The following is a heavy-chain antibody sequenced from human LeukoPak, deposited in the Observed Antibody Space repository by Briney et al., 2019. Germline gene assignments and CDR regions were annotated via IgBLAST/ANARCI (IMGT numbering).Heavy chain of an antibody. Sequence: GGSLRLSCATSGFTFSDYSMTWVRQAPGTGLEWVANIKEDGNRKHYVDSVKGRFTISRDNAKSSLYLQMNGLRVEDTAVYYCARDGYASGSHDYWGQGTLVTVSP. D-gene: IGHD3-10*01. CDR1: GFTFSDYS. J-gene: IGHJ4*02. V-gene: IGHV3-7*04. CDR2: IKEDGNRK. CDR3: ARDGYASGSHDY.